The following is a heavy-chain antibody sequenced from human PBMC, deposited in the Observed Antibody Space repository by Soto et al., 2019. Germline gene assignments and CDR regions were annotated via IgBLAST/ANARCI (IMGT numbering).Heavy chain of an antibody. J-gene: IGHJ3*02. Sequence: QVQLVQSGAEVKKPGASVKVSCKASGYTFTGYYMHWVRQAPGQGLEWMGWINPNTGGTNSAQRFQGRVTMTRDTSISTAYMELSRLTSDDTAVYYCAREDRYGSGNRDAFAIWGQGTMVTVS. D-gene: IGHD3-10*01. CDR3: AREDRYGSGNRDAFAI. V-gene: IGHV1-2*02. CDR1: GYTFTGYY. CDR2: INPNTGGT.